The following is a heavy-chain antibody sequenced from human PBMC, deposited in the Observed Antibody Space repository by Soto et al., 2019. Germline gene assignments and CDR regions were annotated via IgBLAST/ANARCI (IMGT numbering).Heavy chain of an antibody. Sequence: ASVKVSCKASGYTFTSYGIHWVRQAPGQRLEWMGWINAGNGNTKYSQKFQGRVTITRDTSASTAYMELSSLRSEDTAVYYCARSSGWYYVDYWGQGTRVTVPS. J-gene: IGHJ4*02. CDR1: GYTFTSYG. V-gene: IGHV1-3*01. CDR3: ARSSGWYYVDY. D-gene: IGHD3-22*01. CDR2: INAGNGNT.